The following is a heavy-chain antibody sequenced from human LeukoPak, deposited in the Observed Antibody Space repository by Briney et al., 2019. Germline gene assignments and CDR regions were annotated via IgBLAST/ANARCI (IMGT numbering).Heavy chain of an antibody. V-gene: IGHV6-1*01. Sequence: SQTLSLTCAISGDSVSNKGTAWNWIRQSPSRGLEWLGRTYYRSTWYNDYAVSVRGRITVNPDTSKNQFSLHLNSVTPEDTAVYYCARRLTQYDCFDPWGQGILVTVSS. CDR3: ARRLTQYDCFDP. J-gene: IGHJ5*02. CDR1: GDSVSNKGTA. D-gene: IGHD2-2*01. CDR2: TYYRSTWYN.